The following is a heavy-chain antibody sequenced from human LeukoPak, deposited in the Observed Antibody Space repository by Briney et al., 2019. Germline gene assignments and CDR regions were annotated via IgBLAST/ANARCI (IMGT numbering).Heavy chain of an antibody. CDR2: INHSGST. Sequence: PSETLSLTCAVYGGSFSGYYWSWIRQPLGEGLEWIGEINHSGSTNYNPSLKSRVTISVDTSKNQFSLKLSSVTAADTAVYYCARDRADFWSGYYAFDIWGQGTMVTVSS. V-gene: IGHV4-34*01. CDR3: ARDRADFWSGYYAFDI. J-gene: IGHJ3*02. D-gene: IGHD3-3*01. CDR1: GGSFSGYY.